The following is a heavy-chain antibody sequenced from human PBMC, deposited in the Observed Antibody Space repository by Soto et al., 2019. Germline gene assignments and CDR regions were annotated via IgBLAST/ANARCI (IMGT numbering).Heavy chain of an antibody. CDR2: INHSGST. CDR1: GGSFSGYY. Sequence: SETLSLTCGVYGGSFSGYYWTWIRQAPGKGLEWIGEINHSGSTNYNSSLKSRVTISVDTSKNQLSLTLYSVTAADTAVYYCARDRQYYQFWSGYQNERPYGMDVWGQGTTVTVSS. J-gene: IGHJ6*02. V-gene: IGHV4-34*01. CDR3: ARDRQYYQFWSGYQNERPYGMDV. D-gene: IGHD3-3*02.